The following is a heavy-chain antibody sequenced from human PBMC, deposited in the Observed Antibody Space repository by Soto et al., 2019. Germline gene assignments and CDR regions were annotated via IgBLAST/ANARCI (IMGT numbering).Heavy chain of an antibody. D-gene: IGHD3-22*01. CDR1: CGTFSSYA. V-gene: IGHV1-69*06. Sequence: GAAGKVFCNASCGTFSSYAISWVRQAPGQGLEWMGGIIPIFGTANYAQKFQGRVTITADKSTSTAYMELSSLRSEDTAVYYCARDLYYDSSGYSDWGQGTLVTVSS. CDR2: IIPIFGTA. J-gene: IGHJ4*02. CDR3: ARDLYYDSSGYSD.